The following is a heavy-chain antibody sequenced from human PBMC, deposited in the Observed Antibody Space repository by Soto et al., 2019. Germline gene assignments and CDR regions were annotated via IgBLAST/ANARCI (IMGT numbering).Heavy chain of an antibody. J-gene: IGHJ6*02. D-gene: IGHD2-2*02. CDR1: GFTVSSNY. Sequence: GGSLRLSCAASGFTVSSNYLSWVRQAPGKGLEWVSVIFSADNTHYADSVKGRFTISRDNSKNTVFLQMNILRAEDTAVYYCAREYTAWPLAYGLDVCGQGTTVTVSS. CDR3: AREYTAWPLAYGLDV. CDR2: IFSADNT. V-gene: IGHV3-53*01.